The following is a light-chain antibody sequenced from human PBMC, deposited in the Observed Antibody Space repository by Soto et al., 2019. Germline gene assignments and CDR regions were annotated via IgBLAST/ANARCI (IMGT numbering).Light chain of an antibody. CDR1: SSDVGGYNY. CDR2: DVS. V-gene: IGLV2-14*01. Sequence: QSALTQPASVSGSPGQSITISCTGTSSDVGGYNYVSWYQQHPGKAPKLMIYDVSNRPSGVSNRFSGSKSGNTGSLTISGLQAEDEADYYCSSYTSSSTLRVFGTGTKVTVL. J-gene: IGLJ1*01. CDR3: SSYTSSSTLRV.